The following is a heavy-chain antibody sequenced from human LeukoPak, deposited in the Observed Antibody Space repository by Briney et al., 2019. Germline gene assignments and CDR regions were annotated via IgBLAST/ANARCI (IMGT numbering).Heavy chain of an antibody. V-gene: IGHV3-23*01. CDR3: AKGSGGDCFDY. Sequence: GGSLRLSCAASGFTFSSYGMTWVRQAPGKGLEWVSAISGSGGATYYADSVKGRFTISRDNSKNTLYLQMNSLRAEDTAVYYCAKGSGGDCFDYWGQGTLVTVSS. J-gene: IGHJ4*02. CDR2: ISGSGGAT. D-gene: IGHD1-26*01. CDR1: GFTFSSYG.